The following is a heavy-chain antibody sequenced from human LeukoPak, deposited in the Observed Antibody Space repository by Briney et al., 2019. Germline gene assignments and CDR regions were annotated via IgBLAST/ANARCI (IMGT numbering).Heavy chain of an antibody. CDR3: ARDNTEYYGMDV. V-gene: IGHV4-59*01. J-gene: IGHJ6*02. CDR1: GGSISSYY. Sequence: SETLSLTCTVSGGSISSYYWCWIRQPPGEGLEWVGYIYYSGSTNYNPSLKSRVTISVDTSTNQFSLNLSSVTAADTAVYYCARDNTEYYGMDVWGQGTTVTVSS. CDR2: IYYSGST.